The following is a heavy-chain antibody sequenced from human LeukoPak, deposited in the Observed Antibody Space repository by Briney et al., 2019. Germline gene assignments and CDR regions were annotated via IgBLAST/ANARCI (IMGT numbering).Heavy chain of an antibody. CDR1: GFTFSSYS. J-gene: IGHJ4*02. D-gene: IGHD6-6*01. V-gene: IGHV3-21*01. Sequence: GGSLRLSCAASGFTFSSYSMNWVRQAPGKGLEWVSSISSSSSYVYYADSVKGRFTISRDNAKNSLYLQMNSLRAEDTAVYYCARDNGQLAIDYWGQGTLVTVSS. CDR3: ARDNGQLAIDY. CDR2: ISSSSSYV.